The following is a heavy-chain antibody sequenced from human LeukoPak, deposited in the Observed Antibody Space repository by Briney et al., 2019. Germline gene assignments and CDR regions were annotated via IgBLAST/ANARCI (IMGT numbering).Heavy chain of an antibody. CDR1: GFTLSNYA. Sequence: GASLRLSCAASGFTLSNYAMSWVCQAPGKGLEWVSAILGSGGSTYYADSVKGRFTVSRDNSKSTLYLQMNSLRAEDTALYYCAKWGDYDVLTGYYVPDYWGQGTLVTVSS. CDR2: ILGSGGST. D-gene: IGHD3-9*01. J-gene: IGHJ4*02. V-gene: IGHV3-23*01. CDR3: AKWGDYDVLTGYYVPDY.